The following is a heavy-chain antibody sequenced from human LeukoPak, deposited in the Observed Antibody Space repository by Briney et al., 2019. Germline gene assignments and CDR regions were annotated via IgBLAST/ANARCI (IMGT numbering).Heavy chain of an antibody. Sequence: GESLQISCQGSGYSFTSYWIGWVRQMPGKGLEWMGIIYPGDSDTRYSPSFQGQVTISADKSISTAYLQWSGLKASDTAMYYCARPAGYSSSWYGYWGQGTLVTVSS. CDR3: ARPAGYSSSWYGY. D-gene: IGHD6-13*01. CDR1: GYSFTSYW. J-gene: IGHJ4*02. CDR2: IYPGDSDT. V-gene: IGHV5-51*01.